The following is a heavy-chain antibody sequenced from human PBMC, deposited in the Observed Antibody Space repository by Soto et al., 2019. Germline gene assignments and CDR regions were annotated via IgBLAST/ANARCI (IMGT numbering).Heavy chain of an antibody. CDR3: ARLDKYSSGWS. CDR2: ISYDGSNE. J-gene: IGHJ4*02. D-gene: IGHD6-19*01. CDR1: GFTFSSYA. V-gene: IGHV3-30-3*01. Sequence: QVQLVESGGGVVQPGRSLRLFCAASGFTFSSYAMHWVRQAPGKGLEWVAVISYDGSNEYYADSVKGRFTVSRDNSKNTLYRQMNGLRAEDTALFYCARLDKYSSGWSWGQGTLVTVSS.